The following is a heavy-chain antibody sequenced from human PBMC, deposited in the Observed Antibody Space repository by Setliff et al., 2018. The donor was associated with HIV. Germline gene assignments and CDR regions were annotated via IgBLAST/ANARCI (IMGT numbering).Heavy chain of an antibody. CDR3: ATDGAPGLSELAATGYFDL. J-gene: IGHJ5*02. CDR1: GGTFNTYT. V-gene: IGHV1-69*06. CDR2: IIPFTGTT. Sequence: ASVKVSCKASGGTFNTYTITWVRQAPGQGREWMGGIIPFTGTTVYAQKFQGRVTMTQDMSTDTASMELRSLRSEDTAVYYCATDGAPGLSELAATGYFDLWGQGTLVTVSS. D-gene: IGHD6-19*01.